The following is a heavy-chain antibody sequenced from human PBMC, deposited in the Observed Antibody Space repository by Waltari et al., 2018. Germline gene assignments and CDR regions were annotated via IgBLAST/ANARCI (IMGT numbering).Heavy chain of an antibody. CDR2: ISSSSTI. J-gene: IGHJ3*02. D-gene: IGHD3-22*01. V-gene: IGHV3-48*01. Sequence: EVQLVDSGGGLVQPGGSLRLPCAASGFTFSSYSMNWVRQAPGKGLEWVSYISSSSTIYYVDAVKGRFTISRDNADNSLYLQMNSLRAEDTAVYYCARGRNNGRSGYDIWGQGTMVTVSS. CDR3: ARGRNNGRSGYDI. CDR1: GFTFSSYS.